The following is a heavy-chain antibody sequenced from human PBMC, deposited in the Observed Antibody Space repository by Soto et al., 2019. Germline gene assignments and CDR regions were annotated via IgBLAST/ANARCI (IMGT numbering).Heavy chain of an antibody. Sequence: PXGTLALTFSVSGVSIRSYFWSWIRQPPGKGLEWIGYTYYTADTKYSPSLESRATISADPSKKQFSLSLSPVSAADTALYFCAGYKNRGEGFDNWGQGALVTVSS. CDR3: AGYKNRGEGFDN. V-gene: IGHV4-59*01. J-gene: IGHJ5*02. CDR2: TYYTADT. CDR1: GVSIRSYF. D-gene: IGHD3-10*01.